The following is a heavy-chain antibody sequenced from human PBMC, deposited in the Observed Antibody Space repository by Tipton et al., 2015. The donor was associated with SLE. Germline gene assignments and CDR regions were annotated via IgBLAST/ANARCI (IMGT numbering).Heavy chain of an antibody. CDR2: IWYDGRNK. CDR3: ANDFSQGEGYFDY. CDR1: GFTFSSYG. D-gene: IGHD1-26*01. V-gene: IGHV3-33*06. J-gene: IGHJ4*02. Sequence: SLRLSCAASGFTFSSYGMHWVRPAPGKGLEWVAVIWYDGRNKYYADSVKGRFTISRENSKNTLYLQMNSLRAEDTAVYYCANDFSQGEGYFDYWGQGTLVTVSS.